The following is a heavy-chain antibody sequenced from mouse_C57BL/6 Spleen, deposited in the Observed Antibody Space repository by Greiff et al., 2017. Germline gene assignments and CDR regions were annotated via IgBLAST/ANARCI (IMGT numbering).Heavy chain of an antibody. V-gene: IGHV1-80*01. CDR3: ARGGAVVGGNY. CDR1: GYAFSSYW. D-gene: IGHD1-1*01. CDR2: IYPGDGDT. J-gene: IGHJ2*01. Sequence: QVQLKESGAELVKPGASVKISCKASGYAFSSYWMNWVKQRPGKGLEWIGQIYPGDGDTNYNGKFKGKATLTADKSSSTAYMQRSSLTSEDSTVYFCARGGAVVGGNYWGQGTTLTVSS.